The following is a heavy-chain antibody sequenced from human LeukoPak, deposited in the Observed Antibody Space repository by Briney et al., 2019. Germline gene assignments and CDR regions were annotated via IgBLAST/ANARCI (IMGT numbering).Heavy chain of an antibody. Sequence: GGSLRLSRAASGFTFSSNSMSWVRQAPGKGLEWVSSISSSSSYIYYADSVKGRFTISRDNAKNSLYLQVNSLRAEDTAVYYCARGKSDYSSSPSNFDYWGQGTLVTVSS. CDR2: ISSSSSYI. D-gene: IGHD6-6*01. J-gene: IGHJ4*02. CDR1: GFTFSSNS. V-gene: IGHV3-21*01. CDR3: ARGKSDYSSSPSNFDY.